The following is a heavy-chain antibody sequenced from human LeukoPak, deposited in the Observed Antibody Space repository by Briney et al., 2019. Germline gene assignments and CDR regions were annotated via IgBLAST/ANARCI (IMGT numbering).Heavy chain of an antibody. CDR1: GFTFSSYA. CDR3: VKPLNYYDSSGYPLYFDY. J-gene: IGHJ4*02. CDR2: ISSNGGST. D-gene: IGHD3-22*01. V-gene: IGHV3-64D*09. Sequence: GGSPRLSCSASGFTFSSYAMHWVRQAPGKGLEYVSAISSNGGSTYYADSVKGRFTISRDNSKNTLYLQMSSLRAEDTAVYYCVKPLNYYDSSGYPLYFDYWGQGTLVTVSS.